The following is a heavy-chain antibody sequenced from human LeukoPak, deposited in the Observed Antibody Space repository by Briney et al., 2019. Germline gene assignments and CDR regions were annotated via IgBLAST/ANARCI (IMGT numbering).Heavy chain of an antibody. CDR1: GYTFTGYY. V-gene: IGHV1-69*13. Sequence: GASVKVSCKASGYTFTGYYMHWVRQAPGQGLEWMGGIIPVFGTTNYAQKFQGRLTITADESTSTAYMELRNVRSEDTAVYFCAREQGSPAVYWFDPWGQGTLVTVSS. D-gene: IGHD6-13*01. J-gene: IGHJ5*02. CDR2: IIPVFGTT. CDR3: AREQGSPAVYWFDP.